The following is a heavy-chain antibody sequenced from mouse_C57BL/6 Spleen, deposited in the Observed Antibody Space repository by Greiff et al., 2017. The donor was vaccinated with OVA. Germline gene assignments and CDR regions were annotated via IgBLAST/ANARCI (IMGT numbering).Heavy chain of an antibody. CDR1: GYTFTSYT. CDR3: ARGGYYSTWYFDV. J-gene: IGHJ1*03. V-gene: IGHV1-4*01. Sequence: VQLQQSGAELARPGASVRMSCKASGYTFTSYTMHWVKQRPGQGLEWIGYINLSSGYTKYNQKFKDKATLTADKSSSTAYMQLSSLTSEDSAVYYCARGGYYSTWYFDVWGTGTTVTVSS. D-gene: IGHD2-5*01. CDR2: INLSSGYT.